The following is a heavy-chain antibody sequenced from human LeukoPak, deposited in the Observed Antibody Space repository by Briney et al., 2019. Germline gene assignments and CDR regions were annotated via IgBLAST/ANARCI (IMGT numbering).Heavy chain of an antibody. Sequence: SETLSLTCTVSGGSISSSSYYWGWIRQPPGKGLEWIGSIYYSGSTYYNPPLKSRVTISVDTSKNQFSLKLSSVTAADTAVYYCASPLYNGYHPWGYWGQGTLVTVSS. CDR2: IYYSGST. D-gene: IGHD1-14*01. V-gene: IGHV4-39*01. J-gene: IGHJ4*02. CDR3: ASPLYNGYHPWGY. CDR1: GGSISSSSYY.